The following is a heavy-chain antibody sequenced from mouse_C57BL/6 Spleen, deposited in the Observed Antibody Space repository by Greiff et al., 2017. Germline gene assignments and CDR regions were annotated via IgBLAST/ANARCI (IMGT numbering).Heavy chain of an antibody. CDR2: IWWDDDK. Sequence: QVTLKESGPGILQPSQTLSLTCSFSGFSLSTFGMGVGWIRQPSGKGLEWLAHIWWDDDKSYNQALKSRLTISKYTSKTQAFLKISNVDTSDTATYYCARIANYYGSSRRTWCAYWGQGTLVTVSA. V-gene: IGHV8-8*01. J-gene: IGHJ3*01. CDR1: GFSLSTFGMG. D-gene: IGHD1-1*01. CDR3: ARIANYYGSSRRTWCAY.